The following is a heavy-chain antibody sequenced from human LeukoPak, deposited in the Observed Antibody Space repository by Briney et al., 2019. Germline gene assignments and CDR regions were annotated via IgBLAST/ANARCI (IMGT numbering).Heavy chain of an antibody. CDR3: ARDPISGYYPAGWFDP. J-gene: IGHJ5*02. Sequence: GGSLRLSCAASGFTFSSYSMNWVRQAPGKGLEWVSSISSSSSYIYYADSVKGRFTISRDNAKNSLYLQMNSLRAEDTAVYYCARDPISGYYPAGWFDPWGQGTLVTVSS. CDR1: GFTFSSYS. V-gene: IGHV3-21*01. D-gene: IGHD3-3*01. CDR2: ISSSSSYI.